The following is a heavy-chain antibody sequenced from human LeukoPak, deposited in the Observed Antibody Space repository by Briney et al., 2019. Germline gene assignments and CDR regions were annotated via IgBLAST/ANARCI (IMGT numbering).Heavy chain of an antibody. V-gene: IGHV3-7*01. Sequence: GGSLRLSCAASGFAFSGYSTSWVRQAPGRGLECVAYIKLGVNERYYMDSVKGRFTISRDNTKSSLYLQMNSLRVEDTALYYCARSGSGYDYWGQGALVTVSS. D-gene: IGHD3-10*01. CDR1: GFAFSGYS. J-gene: IGHJ4*02. CDR3: ARSGSGYDY. CDR2: IKLGVNER.